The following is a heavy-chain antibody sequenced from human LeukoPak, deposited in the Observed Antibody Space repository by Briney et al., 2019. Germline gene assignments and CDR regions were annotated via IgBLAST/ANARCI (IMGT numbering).Heavy chain of an antibody. CDR3: TRGADTGFDF. CDR2: IGTGSDT. J-gene: IGHJ4*02. Sequence: PGGSLRLSCAASGFTFSNYDMHWVRQATGKGLEWVSAIGTGSDTYYPASVRGRFTISRENAKNSLYLQMNSLRAGDTAVYYCTRGADTGFDFWGQGILVTVSS. D-gene: IGHD3-10*01. CDR1: GFTFSNYD. V-gene: IGHV3-13*04.